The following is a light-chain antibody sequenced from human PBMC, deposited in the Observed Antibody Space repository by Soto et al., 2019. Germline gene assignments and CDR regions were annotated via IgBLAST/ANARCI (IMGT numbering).Light chain of an antibody. V-gene: IGKV3-15*01. CDR3: QQYNDWQWT. Sequence: EIVVTQSPATLSVSPGERATLSCRASQSVSNNLAWYQQKPGQAPRLLIYGASTRATGVPVRFSGSGSGTEFTLTNSSLQSEDFALYYCQQYNDWQWTFGQGTKVEIK. J-gene: IGKJ1*01. CDR1: QSVSNN. CDR2: GAS.